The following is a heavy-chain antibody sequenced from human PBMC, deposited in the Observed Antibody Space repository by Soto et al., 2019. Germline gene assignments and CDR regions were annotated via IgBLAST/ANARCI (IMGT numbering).Heavy chain of an antibody. D-gene: IGHD3-9*01. Sequence: ASVKVSCKASGYTFTSYGISWVRQAPGQGLEWMGWISAYNGNTNYAQKLQGRVTMTTDTSTSTAYMELRSLRSDDTAVYYCARDQIPGGYFAWYLMNNWFDPWGQGTLVTVSS. CDR1: GYTFTSYG. CDR3: ARDQIPGGYFAWYLMNNWFDP. CDR2: ISAYNGNT. J-gene: IGHJ5*02. V-gene: IGHV1-18*01.